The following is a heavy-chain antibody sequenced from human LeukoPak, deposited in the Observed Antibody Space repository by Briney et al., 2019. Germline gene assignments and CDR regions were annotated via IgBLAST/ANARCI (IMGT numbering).Heavy chain of an antibody. CDR3: ARIGRGVTWYHSVS. CDR2: TYYRSKCYA. J-gene: IGHJ4*02. V-gene: IGHV6-1*01. D-gene: IGHD6-13*01. Sequence: SQTLSLTCAISGASVSSINSVWIWIRQSPSRGLEWLGRTYYRSKCYADYAVYVQSRITVNPYKTQYQLSLHLDSATPADAAYYNCARIGRGVTWYHSVSWGEGTLVTVSP. CDR1: GASVSSINSV.